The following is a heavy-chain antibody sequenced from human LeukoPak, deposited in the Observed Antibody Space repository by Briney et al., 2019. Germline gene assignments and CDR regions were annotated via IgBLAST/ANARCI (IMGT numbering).Heavy chain of an antibody. CDR1: GYTFTSYA. J-gene: IGHJ6*03. Sequence: ASVEVSCKASGYTFTSYAMNWVRQAPGQGLEWMGWINTNTGNPTYAQGFTGRFVFSLDTSVSTAYLQISSLKAEDTAVYYCARDFGRDTAMNYYYYMDVWGKGTTVTVSS. D-gene: IGHD5-18*01. CDR3: ARDFGRDTAMNYYYYMDV. V-gene: IGHV7-4-1*02. CDR2: INTNTGNP.